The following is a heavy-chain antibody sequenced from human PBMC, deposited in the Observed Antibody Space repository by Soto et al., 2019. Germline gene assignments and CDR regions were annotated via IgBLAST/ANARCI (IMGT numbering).Heavy chain of an antibody. J-gene: IGHJ6*02. Sequence: QVQLVQSGAEVKKPGASVKVSCKASGYTFTSYGISWVRQATGQGLEWMGWISAYNGNTNYAQKLQGRVTMTTDTSTSTAYMELRSLRSDDTAVYYCARPYYYDSSGYYIYGMDVWGQGTTVTVSS. CDR2: ISAYNGNT. CDR1: GYTFTSYG. D-gene: IGHD3-22*01. CDR3: ARPYYYDSSGYYIYGMDV. V-gene: IGHV1-18*04.